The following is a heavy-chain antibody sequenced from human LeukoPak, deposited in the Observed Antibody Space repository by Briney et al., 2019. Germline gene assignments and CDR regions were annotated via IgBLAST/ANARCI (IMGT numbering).Heavy chain of an antibody. D-gene: IGHD3-10*01. V-gene: IGHV3-43*02. CDR3: AKDGLLGLLWFGELLEPPASYGMDV. J-gene: IGHJ6*02. CDR1: GFTFDDSG. Sequence: GGSLRLSCAASGFTFDDSGMHWVRQAPGKGLEWVSLISGDGGSTYYADSVKGRFTISRDNSKNSLYLQMNSLRTEDTALYYCAKDGLLGLLWFGELLEPPASYGMDVWGQGTTVTVSS. CDR2: ISGDGGST.